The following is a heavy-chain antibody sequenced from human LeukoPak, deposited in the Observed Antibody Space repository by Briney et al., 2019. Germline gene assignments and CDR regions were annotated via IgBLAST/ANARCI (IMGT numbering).Heavy chain of an antibody. CDR2: IYTSGST. CDR3: AGQEPFHFDT. CDR1: GDSISSYY. J-gene: IGHJ4*02. V-gene: IGHV4-4*09. Sequence: SETLSLTCTVSGDSISSYYWSWIRQPPGKGLEWIGYIYTSGSTNYNPSLKSRVTISVDTSKNQFSLKLSSVTAADTAVYYCAGQEPFHFDTGAREPWSPSPQ. D-gene: IGHD2-21*01.